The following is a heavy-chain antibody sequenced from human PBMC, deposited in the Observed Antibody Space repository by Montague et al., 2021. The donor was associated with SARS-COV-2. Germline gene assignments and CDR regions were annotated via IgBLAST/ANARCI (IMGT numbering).Heavy chain of an antibody. J-gene: IGHJ6*02. Sequence: SLRLSCAASGFTFSNYEMNWVRQAPGKGLEWVSYISSSGSTVYYADSVKGRFTISRDNAKNSLYLQMNSLRAEDTAVYYCARGGTYYDFWSGYQNYYYGMDVWGQGTTVTVSS. CDR3: ARGGTYYDFWSGYQNYYYGMDV. CDR2: ISSSGSTV. D-gene: IGHD3-3*01. V-gene: IGHV3-48*03. CDR1: GFTFSNYE.